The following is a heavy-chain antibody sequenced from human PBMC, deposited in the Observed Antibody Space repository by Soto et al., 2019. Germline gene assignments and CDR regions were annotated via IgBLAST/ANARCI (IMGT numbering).Heavy chain of an antibody. V-gene: IGHV1-69*01. J-gene: IGHJ6*02. D-gene: IGHD3-3*01. CDR1: GGTFSSYA. CDR3: ASRTDFWSGPGYYYYGMDV. CDR2: IIPIFGTA. Sequence: QVQLVQSGAEVKKPGSSVKVSCKASGGTFSSYAISWGRQAPGQGLEWMGGIIPIFGTANYPQKYQGRVTITEDESTSTAYMELSSLRSEDTSVYYCASRTDFWSGPGYYYYGMDVWGQGTTVTVSS.